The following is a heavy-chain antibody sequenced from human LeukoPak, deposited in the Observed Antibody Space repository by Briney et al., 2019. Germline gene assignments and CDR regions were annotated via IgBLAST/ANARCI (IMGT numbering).Heavy chain of an antibody. D-gene: IGHD3-3*01. Sequence: ASVKVSCKASGYTFTSYGISWVRQAPAQGRELMGWISAYNGNTNYAQKLQGRVTMTRDTSISTAYMELSRLRSDDTAVYYCARDPFWSGYYTLGYYFDYWGQGTLVTVSS. J-gene: IGHJ4*02. CDR2: ISAYNGNT. CDR3: ARDPFWSGYYTLGYYFDY. V-gene: IGHV1-18*01. CDR1: GYTFTSYG.